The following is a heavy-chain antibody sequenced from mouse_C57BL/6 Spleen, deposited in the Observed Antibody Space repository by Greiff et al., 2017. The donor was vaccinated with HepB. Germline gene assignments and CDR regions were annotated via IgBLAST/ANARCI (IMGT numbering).Heavy chain of an antibody. D-gene: IGHD2-1*01. J-gene: IGHJ2*01. CDR2: IDPSDSYT. V-gene: IGHV1-50*01. CDR1: GYTFTSYW. CDR3: ARYRGGNYGRFDY. Sequence: QVQLQQPGAELAKPGASVKLSCKASGYTFTSYWMQWVKQRPGQGLEWIGEIDPSDSYTNYNQKFKGKATLTVDTSSSTAYMQLSSLTSEDSAVYYCARYRGGNYGRFDYWGQGTTLTVSS.